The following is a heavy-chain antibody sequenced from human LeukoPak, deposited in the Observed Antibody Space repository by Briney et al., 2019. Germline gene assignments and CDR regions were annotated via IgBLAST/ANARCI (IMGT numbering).Heavy chain of an antibody. CDR3: ARQKILDDNYDSSGYYVDQ. CDR2: IYYCGRT. V-gene: IGHV4-39*01. CDR1: NASIISSNYY. D-gene: IGHD3-22*01. J-gene: IGHJ4*02. Sequence: SETLSLTCSVSNASIISSNYYWGWIRQPPGKGLEWIGSIYYCGRTYYNPSLKIRVTMSADTSKNQFSLNLNSVTASDTAVYYCARQKILDDNYDSSGYYVDQWGQGSLVTVSS.